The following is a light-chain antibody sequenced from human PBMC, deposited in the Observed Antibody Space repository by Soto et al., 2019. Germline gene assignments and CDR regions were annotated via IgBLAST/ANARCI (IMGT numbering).Light chain of an antibody. CDR1: QSISSW. Sequence: DIQMTQSPSTLSACVGDRVTITCRASQSISSWLAWYQQKPGKAPKLLIYKASSLESGVPSRFSGSGSGTEITLTISSLQPDDFATYYCQQYNSYPYAFGQGTKLEIK. V-gene: IGKV1-5*03. J-gene: IGKJ2*01. CDR2: KAS. CDR3: QQYNSYPYA.